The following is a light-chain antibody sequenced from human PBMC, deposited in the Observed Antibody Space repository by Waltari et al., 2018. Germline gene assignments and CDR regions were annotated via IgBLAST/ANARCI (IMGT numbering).Light chain of an antibody. CDR1: RRDAVGYNY. CDR3: SSYAGSNNPYV. CDR2: EDS. J-gene: IGLJ1*01. V-gene: IGLV2-8*01. Sequence: QSPLTQPPSPSGSPGPSVTISCPGTRRDAVGYNYLSWYHQHPGKAPTLMIYEDSKRPSGVPDRFSGSKSGNTASLTVSGLQAEDEAEYYCSSYAGSNNPYVFGTGTKVTVL.